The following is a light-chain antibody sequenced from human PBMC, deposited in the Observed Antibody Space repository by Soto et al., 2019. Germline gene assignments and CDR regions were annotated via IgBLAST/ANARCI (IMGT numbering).Light chain of an antibody. CDR3: QVWDSSSGHYV. CDR2: DDS. V-gene: IGLV3-21*02. Sequence: SSELTQPPSVSGAPGQTASITCGGNDIGSKSVHGYQQKPGQAPVLGVYDDSVRPSEIPERFSGYNSVNTATLTIGRVEAGDEADYYCQVWDSSSGHYVFGTGTQLTVL. CDR1: DIGSKS. J-gene: IGLJ1*01.